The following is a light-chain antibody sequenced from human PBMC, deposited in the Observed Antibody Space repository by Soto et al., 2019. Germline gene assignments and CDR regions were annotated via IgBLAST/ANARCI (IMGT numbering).Light chain of an antibody. V-gene: IGLV1-40*01. Sequence: QAVVTQPPSVSGAPGQRVIISCTGSNSNIGAGYDVHWYQQLPGTAPKLLIYGNNNRPSGVPDRFSGSKSGTSASLAITGLQAEDEADYYCQSYDSSLSGYVVFGGGTKVTVL. CDR2: GNN. CDR1: NSNIGAGYD. J-gene: IGLJ2*01. CDR3: QSYDSSLSGYVV.